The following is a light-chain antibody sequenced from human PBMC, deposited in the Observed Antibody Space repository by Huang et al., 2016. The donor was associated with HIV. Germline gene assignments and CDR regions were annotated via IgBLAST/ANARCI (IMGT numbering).Light chain of an antibody. Sequence: DIQMTQSPSSLSASVGDRVTIPCRASQDISNCLAVFQQKPGKAPTSLIYGASSLQSGVPSKFSGSGSGTDFTLTISSLQPEDFATYYCQQYHSHPLTFGGGTKVEI. V-gene: IGKV1-16*02. J-gene: IGKJ4*01. CDR3: QQYHSHPLT. CDR2: GAS. CDR1: QDISNC.